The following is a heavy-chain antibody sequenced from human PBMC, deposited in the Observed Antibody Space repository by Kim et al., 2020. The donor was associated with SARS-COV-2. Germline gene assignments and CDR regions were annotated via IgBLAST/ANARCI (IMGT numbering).Heavy chain of an antibody. V-gene: IGHV4-59*01. CDR2: IYYSGTT. CDR3: ARVRASGSVVRGVIYYYHGMDV. Sequence: SETLSLTCTVSGGSISSDYWSWIRQAPGKGLEWIGYIYYSGTTSYNPSLRSRATISVDKSKNQFSLKVNSVTAADTAVYYCARVRASGSVVRGVIYYYHGMDVWGQGTTVTVSS. D-gene: IGHD3-10*01. J-gene: IGHJ6*02. CDR1: GGSISSDY.